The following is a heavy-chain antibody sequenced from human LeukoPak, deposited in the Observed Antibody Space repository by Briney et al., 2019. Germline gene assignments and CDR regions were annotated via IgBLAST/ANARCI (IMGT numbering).Heavy chain of an antibody. CDR2: ISSSGSTI. V-gene: IGHV3-48*03. CDR1: GFTFSSYE. D-gene: IGHD3-10*01. Sequence: GGSLRLSCAASGFTFSSYEMNWVRQAPGKGLEWVSYISSSGSTIYYADSAKGRFTISRDNAKNSLYLQMNSLRAEDTAVYYCASTGAYYYFGMDVWGKGTTVTVSS. J-gene: IGHJ6*04. CDR3: ASTGAYYYFGMDV.